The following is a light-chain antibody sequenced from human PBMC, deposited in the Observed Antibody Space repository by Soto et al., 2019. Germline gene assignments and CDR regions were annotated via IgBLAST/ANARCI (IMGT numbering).Light chain of an antibody. V-gene: IGLV2-8*01. Sequence: QSVLTQPPSASGSPGQSVAISCTGTSSDVGGYNYVSWYQQHPGKAPKLMIYEVNKRPSGVPDRFSGSKSGNTASLTVSGLQAEDEADYSCGSYAGTSNVFGTGTKGPVL. J-gene: IGLJ1*01. CDR1: SSDVGGYNY. CDR3: GSYAGTSNV. CDR2: EVN.